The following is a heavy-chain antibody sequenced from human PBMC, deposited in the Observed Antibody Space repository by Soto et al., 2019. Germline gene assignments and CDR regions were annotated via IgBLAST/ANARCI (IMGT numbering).Heavy chain of an antibody. V-gene: IGHV3-9*01. CDR1: GFTFDDYA. CDR3: AKDIRDGYNIGEGAFDI. J-gene: IGHJ3*02. D-gene: IGHD5-12*01. Sequence: GGSLRLSCAASGFTFDDYAMHWVRQAPGKGLEWVSGISWNSGSIGYADSVKGRFTISRDNAKNSLYLQMNSLRAEDTALYYCAKDIRDGYNIGEGAFDIWGQGTMVTVSS. CDR2: ISWNSGSI.